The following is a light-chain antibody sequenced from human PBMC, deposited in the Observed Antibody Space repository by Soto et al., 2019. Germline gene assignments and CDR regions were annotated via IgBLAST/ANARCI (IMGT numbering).Light chain of an antibody. V-gene: IGKV1-5*01. CDR2: DAS. CDR1: QRISTW. CDR3: QHYDRYSGT. Sequence: DIQMTQSPSTLSASVGDRVTITCRASQRISTWLAWYQQKPGKVPKLLISDASTLDSGVPSRFRGSGFGTEFTLTINSLQPDDFATSYCQHYDRYSGTFGQGTKVDIK. J-gene: IGKJ1*01.